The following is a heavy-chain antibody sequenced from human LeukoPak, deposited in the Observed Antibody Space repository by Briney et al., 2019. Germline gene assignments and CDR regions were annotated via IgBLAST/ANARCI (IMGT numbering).Heavy chain of an antibody. J-gene: IGHJ4*02. D-gene: IGHD5-12*01. CDR2: ISSSSSYI. CDR3: ERALEIVATITPIDH. Sequence: GGSLRLSCAASGFTFSSYSMNWVRQAPGKGLEWVSSISSSSSYIYYADSVKGRFTISRDNSKNSLYLQMNSLRAEDMAVYYCERALEIVATITPIDHWGQGTLVTVSS. V-gene: IGHV3-21*01. CDR1: GFTFSSYS.